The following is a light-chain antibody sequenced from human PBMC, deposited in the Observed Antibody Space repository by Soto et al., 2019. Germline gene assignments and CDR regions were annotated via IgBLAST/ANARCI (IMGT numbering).Light chain of an antibody. CDR2: EVT. CDR3: SSYAGTNTYVV. V-gene: IGLV2-8*01. CDR1: SSDVGGYDY. J-gene: IGLJ2*01. Sequence: QSALTQPPSASGSPGQSVTISCTGTSSDVGGYDYVSWYQRYPGKAPKLMIYEVTRRPSGVPDRFSGSKSGNTASLTVSGLQAEDEADYYCSSYAGTNTYVVFGGGTKLTVL.